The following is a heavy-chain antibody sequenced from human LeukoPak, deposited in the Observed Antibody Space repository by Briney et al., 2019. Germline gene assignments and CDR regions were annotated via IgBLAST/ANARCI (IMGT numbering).Heavy chain of an antibody. CDR1: GYSISSYY. CDR3: ARDGPYSSGWYRDYYYMDV. CDR2: IYTSGST. V-gene: IGHV4-4*07. Sequence: SETLSLTCTVSGYSISSYYWSWIRQPAGKGLEWIGRIYTSGSTNYNPSLKSRVTMSVDTSKNQFSLKLSSVTAADTAVYYCARDGPYSSGWYRDYYYMDVWGKGTTVTVSS. J-gene: IGHJ6*03. D-gene: IGHD6-19*01.